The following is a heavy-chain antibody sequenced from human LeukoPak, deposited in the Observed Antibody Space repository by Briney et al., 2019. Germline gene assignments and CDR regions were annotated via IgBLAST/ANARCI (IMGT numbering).Heavy chain of an antibody. CDR1: GFTFRSYG. Sequence: GGSLRLSCAASGFTFRSYGMHWVRQAPGKGLVWVSRINSDGSGTTYADSVKSRFTISRDNAKNTLYLQMSSLRVEDTAVYYCANGYTSTYYNALDIRGQGTMVTVSS. J-gene: IGHJ3*02. CDR2: INSDGSGT. CDR3: ANGYTSTYYNALDI. D-gene: IGHD3-16*01. V-gene: IGHV3-74*01.